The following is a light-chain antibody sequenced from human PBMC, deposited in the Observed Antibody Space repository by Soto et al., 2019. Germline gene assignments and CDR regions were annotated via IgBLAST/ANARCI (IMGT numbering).Light chain of an antibody. J-gene: IGKJ5*01. CDR1: QSVSSNY. V-gene: IGKV3D-20*01. Sequence: EIVLTQSPATLSLSPGARAPLSCGARQSVSSNYLAEYQQKPGLAPRLLIYDASTRATGIPDRFSGSGSGTDFTLTISSLEPEDFAVYYCQHYGDSLSITFGQGTRLEIK. CDR3: QHYGDSLSIT. CDR2: DAS.